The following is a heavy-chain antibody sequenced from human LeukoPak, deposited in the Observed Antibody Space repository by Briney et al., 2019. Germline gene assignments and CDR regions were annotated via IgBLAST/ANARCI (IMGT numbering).Heavy chain of an antibody. D-gene: IGHD4-23*01. CDR2: INHSGST. J-gene: IGHJ3*01. CDR1: GGSFSGYY. CDR3: ARGRGNWRDAFDV. V-gene: IGHV4-34*01. Sequence: SETLSLTCAVYGGSFSGYYWSWIRQPPGKGLEWIGEINHSGSTNYNPSLKSQVTISVDTSKNQYSLKLSSVTAADTAVYYCARGRGNWRDAFDVGSEGTMVTVSS.